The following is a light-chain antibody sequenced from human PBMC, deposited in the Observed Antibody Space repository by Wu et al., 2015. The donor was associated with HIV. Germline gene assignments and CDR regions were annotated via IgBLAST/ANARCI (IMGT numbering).Light chain of an antibody. CDR3: QQYNTSPWT. Sequence: EIVLTQSPGTLSLSPGERATLSCRASQSVSSNYLGWYHQTPGQPPRLLIYGASSRATGIPDRFSGSGSGTDFTLSINRLEPEDFAVYHCQQYNTSPWTFGQGTKVGNQ. CDR1: QSVSSNY. V-gene: IGKV3-20*01. J-gene: IGKJ1*01. CDR2: GAS.